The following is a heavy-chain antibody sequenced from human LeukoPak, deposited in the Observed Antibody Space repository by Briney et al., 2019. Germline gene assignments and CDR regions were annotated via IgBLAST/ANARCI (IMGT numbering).Heavy chain of an antibody. CDR3: ARDLASEWLFPMFREYAYYYGMDV. V-gene: IGHV3-7*01. CDR2: IKQDGSEK. D-gene: IGHD3-3*01. J-gene: IGHJ6*02. Sequence: GESLRLSCAASGFTFSSYWMSWVRQAPGKGLEWVANIKQDGSEKYYVDSVKGRFTISRDNAKNSLYLQMNSLRAEDTAVYYCARDLASEWLFPMFREYAYYYGMDVWGQGTTVTVSS. CDR1: GFTFSSYW.